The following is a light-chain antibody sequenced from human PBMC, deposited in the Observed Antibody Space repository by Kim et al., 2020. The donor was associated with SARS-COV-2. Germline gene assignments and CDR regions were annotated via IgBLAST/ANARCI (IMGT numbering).Light chain of an antibody. J-gene: IGKJ5*01. CDR3: QQHDTLPIT. V-gene: IGKV1-33*01. CDR1: QDISKY. CDR2: DAS. Sequence: DIQMTQSPSSLSASVGDRVTITCHASQDISKYLNWYQQRLGRAPKLLIYDASSLETGVPSRFSGSASGTDLTFTISSLQPEDIATQYCQQHDTLPITVGQGTRLEI.